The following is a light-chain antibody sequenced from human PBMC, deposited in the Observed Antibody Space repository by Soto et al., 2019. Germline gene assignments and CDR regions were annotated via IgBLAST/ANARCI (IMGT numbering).Light chain of an antibody. J-gene: IGKJ5*01. CDR1: QDIGSW. Sequence: DIQMTQSPSSVSASVGDRVTITCRASQDIGSWLAWYQQKPGKAPKLLIYAASSLPSGVPSRFSGGGSGTDFTITSSSLQPEDFANYYCQQANSFPITFGQGTRLEIK. V-gene: IGKV1-12*01. CDR3: QQANSFPIT. CDR2: AAS.